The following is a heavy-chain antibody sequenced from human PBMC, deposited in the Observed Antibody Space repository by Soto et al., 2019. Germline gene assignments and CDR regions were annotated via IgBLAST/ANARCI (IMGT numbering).Heavy chain of an antibody. Sequence: QVQLQQWGAGLLKPSETLSLTCAVYGGSFSGYYWSWIRQPPGKGLEWIGEINHSGSTSYNPSLKSRVTISVDTSKNQFSLKLSSVTAADTAVYYCARDTSGHYYYGMDVWGQGTTVTVSS. J-gene: IGHJ6*02. D-gene: IGHD2-8*01. V-gene: IGHV4-34*01. CDR2: INHSGST. CDR1: GGSFSGYY. CDR3: ARDTSGHYYYGMDV.